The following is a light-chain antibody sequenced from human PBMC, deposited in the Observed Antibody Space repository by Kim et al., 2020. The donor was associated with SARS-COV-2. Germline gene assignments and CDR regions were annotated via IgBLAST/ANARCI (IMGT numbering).Light chain of an antibody. J-gene: IGKJ2*01. CDR1: QSVATYY. CDR2: VAS. Sequence: LSPAERATRACRASQSVATYYLAWFQQKPGQAPRLLIYVASSRATGIPDRFSGSGSGTDFTLTISRLEPEDFAVYYCQQYGSSPYTFGQGTKLEI. CDR3: QQYGSSPYT. V-gene: IGKV3-20*01.